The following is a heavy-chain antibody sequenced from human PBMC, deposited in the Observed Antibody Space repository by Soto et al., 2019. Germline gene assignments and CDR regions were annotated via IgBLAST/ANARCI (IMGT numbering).Heavy chain of an antibody. CDR3: VKDRDSNSWPSRDV. CDR1: GYTFTRNG. J-gene: IGHJ6*02. V-gene: IGHV1-18*01. Sequence: QVHLMQSGAEVKKPGASVNVSCKTSGYTFTRNGISWVRQAPGQGLEWMGWISPNSGNTRYAQKLQDRVIMTTDTSTSTAYMELRSLRSDDTAVYYCVKDRDSNSWPSRDVWGPGTTVTVSS. CDR2: ISPNSGNT. D-gene: IGHD3-22*01.